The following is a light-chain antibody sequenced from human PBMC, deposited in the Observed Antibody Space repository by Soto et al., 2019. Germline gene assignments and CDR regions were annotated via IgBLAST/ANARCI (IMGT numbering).Light chain of an antibody. CDR2: GAY. CDR3: KQYGSSPKT. CDR1: QSVSSSH. V-gene: IGKV3-20*01. J-gene: IGKJ1*01. Sequence: EIVLTQSPGTLSLSPGERATLSCRASQSVSSSHLAWYQQKPGQAPRLLIYGAYSRATGIQDRFSGSGSGTDFTLTISRLEPEDFAVYYCKQYGSSPKTFGQGTKVDIK.